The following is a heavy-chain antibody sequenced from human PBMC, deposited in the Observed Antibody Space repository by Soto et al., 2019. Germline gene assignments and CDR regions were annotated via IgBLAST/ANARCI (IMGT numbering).Heavy chain of an antibody. CDR3: TTGSGEGY. CDR2: IKTKTQGETT. V-gene: IGHV3-15*07. Sequence: EVQLVESGGGLVKPGGSLRLSCAASGFTISGAWMNWVRQAPGKGLEWVGRIKTKTQGETTDYAAPVKGRFTISRDDSENTLSLQMNSLKIEDTAVYYCTTGSGEGYWVQGTLVTVSS. CDR1: GFTISGAW. J-gene: IGHJ4*02. D-gene: IGHD6-25*01.